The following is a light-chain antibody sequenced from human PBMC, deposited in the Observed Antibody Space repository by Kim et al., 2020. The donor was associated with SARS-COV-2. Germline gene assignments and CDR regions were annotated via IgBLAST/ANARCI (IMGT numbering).Light chain of an antibody. CDR1: QSVNSY. CDR2: DAS. V-gene: IGKV3-11*01. J-gene: IGKJ4*01. CDR3: QHRGNWPLT. Sequence: PGERATLSCRASQSVNSYLVWYQQKPGQPPRLLISDASNRATGIPARFSGSGSGTDFTLTISSLEPEDFAVYYCQHRGNWPLTFGGGTKVDI.